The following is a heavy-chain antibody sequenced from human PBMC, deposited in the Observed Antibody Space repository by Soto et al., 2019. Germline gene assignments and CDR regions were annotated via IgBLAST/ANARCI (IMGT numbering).Heavy chain of an antibody. V-gene: IGHV1-69*13. J-gene: IGHJ6*02. CDR2: SIPICGTA. CDR1: GRTVSSYA. D-gene: IGHD6-6*01. CDR3: ARVWRRAARSTPASYGMDV. Sequence: SVKVSSKAPGRTVSSYAINWVRQAPGQGLDWMGASIPICGTANYAQNFQGRVTIIADESTSTAYMEMSRLRSEDTAVYYCARVWRRAARSTPASYGMDVWRQGTTVTVSS.